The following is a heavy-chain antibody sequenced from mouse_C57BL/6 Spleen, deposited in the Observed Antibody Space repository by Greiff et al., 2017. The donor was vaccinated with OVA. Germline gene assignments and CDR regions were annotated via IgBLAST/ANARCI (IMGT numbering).Heavy chain of an antibody. V-gene: IGHV5-17*01. CDR1: GFTFSDYG. CDR3: ARTYYSNYGGCAMDY. CDR2: ISSGSSTN. D-gene: IGHD2-5*01. J-gene: IGHJ4*01. Sequence: EVQRVESGGGLVKPGGSLKLSCAASGFTFSDYGMHWVRQAPEKGLEWVAYISSGSSTNYYADTVKGRFTISGDNAKNTLFLQMTSLRSEDTAIYYCARTYYSNYGGCAMDYWGQGTSVTVSS.